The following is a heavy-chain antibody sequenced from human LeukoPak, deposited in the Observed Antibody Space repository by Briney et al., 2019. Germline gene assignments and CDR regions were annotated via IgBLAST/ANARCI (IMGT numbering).Heavy chain of an antibody. J-gene: IGHJ4*02. D-gene: IGHD6-13*01. Sequence: SETLSLTCAVYGGSFSGYYWSWIRQPPGKGLEWIGEINHSGSTNYNPSLKSRVTISVDTSKNQFSLKLSSVTAADTAVYYCARKKGSSWIDYWDQGTLVTVSS. CDR1: GGSFSGYY. CDR2: INHSGST. V-gene: IGHV4-34*01. CDR3: ARKKGSSWIDY.